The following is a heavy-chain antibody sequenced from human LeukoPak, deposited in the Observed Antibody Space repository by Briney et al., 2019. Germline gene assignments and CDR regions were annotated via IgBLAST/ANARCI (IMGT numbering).Heavy chain of an antibody. CDR1: GFTFSTYA. D-gene: IGHD2-21*01. J-gene: IGHJ4*02. CDR3: AKASDRYYFDY. V-gene: IGHV3-23*01. CDR2: ISASGGST. Sequence: GGSLRLSCAASGFTFSTYAMGWVRQAPGKGMEWVSGISASGGSTFYADSVKGRFTISKDNSKNTLFLQMNSLRREDTAMYYCAKASDRYYFDYWGQGTPVPVSS.